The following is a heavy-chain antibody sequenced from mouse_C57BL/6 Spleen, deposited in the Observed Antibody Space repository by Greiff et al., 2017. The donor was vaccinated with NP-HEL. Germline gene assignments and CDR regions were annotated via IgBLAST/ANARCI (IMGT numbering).Heavy chain of an antibody. CDR1: GYTFTSSW. Sequence: VQLQQPGAELVKPGASVKMSCKASGYTFTSSWLTWVKQRPGQGLEWIGDIYPGSGSTNYNQKFKSKATLTVDTSSSTAYMQLSSLTSEDSAVYYCARGSRDYWGQGITLTVSS. CDR3: ARGSRDY. V-gene: IGHV1-55*01. CDR2: IYPGSGST. D-gene: IGHD1-1*01. J-gene: IGHJ2*01.